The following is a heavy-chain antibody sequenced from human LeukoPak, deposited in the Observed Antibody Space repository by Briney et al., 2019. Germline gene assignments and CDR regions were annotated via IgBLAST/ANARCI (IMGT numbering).Heavy chain of an antibody. V-gene: IGHV3-23*01. CDR3: AKALGGSYYGDRGFDY. CDR2: ISGGGNRT. D-gene: IGHD1-26*01. Sequence: GGSLRLSCAASGFTFSSYAMSWVRQAPGKGLEWVSVISGGGNRTYYADSVKGRFTISRDNSKNTLSMKMNSLRAEDTAVYYCAKALGGSYYGDRGFDYWGQGTLVTVSS. CDR1: GFTFSSYA. J-gene: IGHJ4*02.